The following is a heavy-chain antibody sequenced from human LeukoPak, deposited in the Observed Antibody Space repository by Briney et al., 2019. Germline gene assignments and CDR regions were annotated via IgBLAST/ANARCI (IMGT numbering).Heavy chain of an antibody. D-gene: IGHD2-15*01. CDR3: ARDVRDSYCSGGSCYSDAFDI. Sequence: GASVKVSCKASGYTLTGYYMHWVRQAPGQGLEWMGWINPNSGGTNYAQKFQGRVTMTRDTSISTAYMELSRLRSDDTAVYYCARDVRDSYCSGGSCYSDAFDIWGQGTMVTVSS. V-gene: IGHV1-2*02. J-gene: IGHJ3*02. CDR2: INPNSGGT. CDR1: GYTLTGYY.